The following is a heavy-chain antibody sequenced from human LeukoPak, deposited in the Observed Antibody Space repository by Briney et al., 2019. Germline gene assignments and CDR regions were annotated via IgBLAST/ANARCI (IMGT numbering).Heavy chain of an antibody. J-gene: IGHJ6*03. CDR1: GYIFPDYA. V-gene: IGHV1-3*01. Sequence: ASVTVSRKASGYIFPDYAIHWLRQAPGKRPEWMGWMNAGNGNTKYSQKFQGRITLIRDTSAATAYMELSSLRHDDLAVYYCARGRGTSGSNRDFYYYYYMDVWGKGTTVTVSS. CDR3: ARGRGTSGSNRDFYYYYYMDV. CDR2: MNAGNGNT. D-gene: IGHD2-15*01.